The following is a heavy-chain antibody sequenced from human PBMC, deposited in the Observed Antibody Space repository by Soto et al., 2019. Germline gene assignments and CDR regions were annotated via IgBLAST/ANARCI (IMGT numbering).Heavy chain of an antibody. CDR1: GFTFSSYA. D-gene: IGHD3-3*01. V-gene: IGHV3-23*01. Sequence: GGSLRLSCAASGFTFSSYAMSWVRQAPGKGLEWVSAISGSGGSTYYADSVKGRFTISRDNSKNTLYLQMNSLRAEDTAVYYCASQVVTIFGVKEPPPYYYYYMDVWGKGTTVTVSS. CDR3: ASQVVTIFGVKEPPPYYYYYMDV. CDR2: ISGSGGST. J-gene: IGHJ6*03.